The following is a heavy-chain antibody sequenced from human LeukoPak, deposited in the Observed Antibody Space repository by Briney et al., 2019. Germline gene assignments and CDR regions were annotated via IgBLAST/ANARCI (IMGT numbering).Heavy chain of an antibody. Sequence: SETLSLTCTVSGGSISSYYWSWIRQPAGKGLEWSGRIYTSGSTNYNPSLTSRVTMSVDTSKNQFSLKLSSVTAADTAVYYCARDRSYYDSSGYYTDAFDIWGQGTMVTVSS. CDR1: GGSISSYY. CDR2: IYTSGST. D-gene: IGHD3-22*01. V-gene: IGHV4-4*07. CDR3: ARDRSYYDSSGYYTDAFDI. J-gene: IGHJ3*02.